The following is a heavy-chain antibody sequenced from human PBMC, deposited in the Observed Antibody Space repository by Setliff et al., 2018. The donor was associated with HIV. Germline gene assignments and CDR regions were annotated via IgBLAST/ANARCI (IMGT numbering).Heavy chain of an antibody. CDR3: ASLNGIAVAGTRFTPQPSYYFDY. D-gene: IGHD6-19*01. Sequence: SETLSLTCTVSGGSISSYYWSWIRQPAGKGLEWIGRIYTSGSTNYNPSLKSRVTMSVDTSKNQFSLKLSSVTAADTAVYYCASLNGIAVAGTRFTPQPSYYFDYWGQGTLVTVSS. CDR1: GGSISSYY. V-gene: IGHV4-4*07. J-gene: IGHJ4*02. CDR2: IYTSGST.